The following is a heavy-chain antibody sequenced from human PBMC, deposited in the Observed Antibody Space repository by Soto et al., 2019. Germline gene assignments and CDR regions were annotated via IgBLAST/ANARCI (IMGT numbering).Heavy chain of an antibody. CDR1: GGSISSGGYY. Sequence: QVQLQESGPGLVKPSQTLSLTCTVSGGSISSGGYYWSWIRKHPGKGLEWIGHIYYSGSTYYNPSLKSRVTISVDTSKNQFSLKLSSVTDADTAVYYCARGWPSIGFDYWCHGTLVTFSS. CDR2: IYYSGST. CDR3: ARGWPSIGFDY. V-gene: IGHV4-31*03. D-gene: IGHD3-3*02. J-gene: IGHJ4*01.